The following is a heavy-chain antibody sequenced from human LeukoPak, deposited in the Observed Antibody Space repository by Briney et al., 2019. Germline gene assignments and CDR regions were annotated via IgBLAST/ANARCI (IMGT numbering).Heavy chain of an antibody. D-gene: IGHD2-15*01. J-gene: IGHJ5*01. V-gene: IGHV3-7*01. CDR3: ARDIDWLDC. Sequence: GGSLRLSCIASGFNMSDYWMSRVRQAPGKGLEWVANIKQDGSEIYSGDSLKGRFTISRDNAKNSLYLQMNSLRGEDTAVYYCARDIDWLDCWGQGTLVTVSS. CDR2: IKQDGSEI. CDR1: GFNMSDYW.